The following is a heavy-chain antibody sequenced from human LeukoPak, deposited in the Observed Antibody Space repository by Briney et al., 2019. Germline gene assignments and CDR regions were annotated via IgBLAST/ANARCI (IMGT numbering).Heavy chain of an antibody. J-gene: IGHJ1*01. D-gene: IGHD3-22*01. V-gene: IGHV4-34*01. CDR1: GGSFSGYY. Sequence: PSETLSLTCAVYGGSFSGYYWSWIRQPPGKGLEWIGEINHSGSTSYNPSLKSRVTISVDTSKNQFSLKLSSVTAADTAVYYCARGVDYYDSSGSPTLPAEYFQHWGQGTLVTVSS. CDR2: INHSGST. CDR3: ARGVDYYDSSGSPTLPAEYFQH.